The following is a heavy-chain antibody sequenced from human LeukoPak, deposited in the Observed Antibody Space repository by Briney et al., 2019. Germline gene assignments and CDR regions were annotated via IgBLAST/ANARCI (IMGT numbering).Heavy chain of an antibody. V-gene: IGHV3-11*01. CDR1: GFTFSDYY. CDR3: ARNRGSIWYNYGDY. Sequence: KPGGSLRLSCAVSGFTFSDYYMSWIRQAPGKGLEWVSYISSGGSTISHADSVKGRFTISRDNAENSLYLQMNSLRAEDTAVYYCARNRGSIWYNYGDYWGQGTLVTVSS. D-gene: IGHD6-13*01. J-gene: IGHJ4*02. CDR2: ISSGGSTI.